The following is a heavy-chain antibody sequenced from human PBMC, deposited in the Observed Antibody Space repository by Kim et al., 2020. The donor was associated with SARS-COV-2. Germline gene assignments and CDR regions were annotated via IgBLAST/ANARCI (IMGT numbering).Heavy chain of an antibody. CDR3: ARVDDGGNYYAFEY. CDR1: GYTFTSYF. Sequence: ASVKVSCKASGYTFTSYFIHWVRQAPGQGLEWMGVINCNDGVTTYARKFQGRVTMTRDTSTSTLYMELNSLRSEDTAVYYCARVDDGGNYYAFEYWGQGALVTVSS. V-gene: IGHV1-46*01. D-gene: IGHD1-26*01. J-gene: IGHJ4*02. CDR2: INCNDGVT.